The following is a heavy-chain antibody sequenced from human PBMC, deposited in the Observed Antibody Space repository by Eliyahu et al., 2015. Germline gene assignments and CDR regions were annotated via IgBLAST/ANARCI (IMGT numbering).Heavy chain of an antibody. J-gene: IGHJ4*02. CDR2: IFYSGST. CDR3: ARKFPSLSYFDY. V-gene: IGHV4-31*03. D-gene: IGHD2-21*01. Sequence: QVQLQESGPGLVKPSQTLSLTCXXXXXSXSSGGXYWSWXRQHPGKGLEWIAYIFYSGSTYYNPSLKSRVTISIDTSKNQFSLKLNSVTAADTAIYYCARKFPSLSYFDYWGQGTLVTVSS. CDR1: XXSXSSGGXY.